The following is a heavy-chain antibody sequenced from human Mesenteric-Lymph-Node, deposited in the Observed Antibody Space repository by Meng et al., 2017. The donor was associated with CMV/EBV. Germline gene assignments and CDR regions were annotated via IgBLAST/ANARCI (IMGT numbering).Heavy chain of an antibody. CDR1: GYTFTDHY. V-gene: IGHV1-2*02. J-gene: IGHJ4*02. D-gene: IGHD1-26*01. CDR3: ARGSLWDPTYY. CDR2: INPIDGGT. Sequence: ASVKVSCKTSGYTFTDHYMHWVRQAPGQGLEWMGSINPIDGGTHYGQKFQGRLTMTRDTSISTAYMELSRLRSDDTAVYYCARGSLWDPTYYWGQGTLVTVSS.